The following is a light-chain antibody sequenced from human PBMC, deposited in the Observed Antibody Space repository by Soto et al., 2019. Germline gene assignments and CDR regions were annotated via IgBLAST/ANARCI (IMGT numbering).Light chain of an antibody. J-gene: IGKJ1*01. V-gene: IGKV4-1*01. CDR2: WAS. Sequence: DIVMTQSPDSLAVSLGERATINCKSSQSVLYSSNNKNYLAWYQQKPGQPPKLLIYWASTRESGVPDRFSVSGCGTDFTLTISSLQAEDVAVYYCQQYYSTPWTFGQGTKVEIK. CDR3: QQYYSTPWT. CDR1: QSVLYSSNNKNY.